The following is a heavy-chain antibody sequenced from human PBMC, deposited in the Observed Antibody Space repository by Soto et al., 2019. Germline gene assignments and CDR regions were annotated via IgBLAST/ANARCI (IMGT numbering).Heavy chain of an antibody. CDR2: INHSGST. V-gene: IGHV4-34*01. D-gene: IGHD2-15*01. CDR3: ARSITDIVVVVAAIRYFDY. J-gene: IGHJ4*02. CDR1: GGSFSGYY. Sequence: SETLSLTCAVYGGSFSGYYWSWIRQPPGKGLEWIGEINHSGSTNYNPSLKSRVTISVDTSKNQFSLKLSSVTAADTAVYYCARSITDIVVVVAAIRYFDYWGQGTLVTVSS.